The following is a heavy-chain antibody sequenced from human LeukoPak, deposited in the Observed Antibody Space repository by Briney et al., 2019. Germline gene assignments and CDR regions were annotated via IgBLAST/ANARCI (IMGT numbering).Heavy chain of an antibody. CDR1: GFTFSSYA. CDR3: AKETYSSGWYPYFDY. CDR2: ISGSGGSS. Sequence: GGSLRLSCVASGFTFSSYAMSWVRQAPGKGLEWVSGISGSGGSSYYADSVKGRFTISRDNSKNTLFLQMNSLRAEDTAVYYCAKETYSSGWYPYFDYWGQGTLVTVSS. J-gene: IGHJ4*02. D-gene: IGHD6-19*01. V-gene: IGHV3-23*01.